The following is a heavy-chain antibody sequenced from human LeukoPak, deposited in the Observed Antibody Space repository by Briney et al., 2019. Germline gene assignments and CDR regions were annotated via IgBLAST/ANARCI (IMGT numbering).Heavy chain of an antibody. D-gene: IGHD2-2*01. CDR3: ARERGYCSGSACYGSDY. Sequence: ASVEVSCRASGYTFTTFYIHWVRQAPGQGLEWMGKVNPTSGISTYAQEFQGRVTMTRDTSTSTVYMELSSLRSDDAAVYFCARERGYCSGSACYGSDYWGQGTLVTVSS. V-gene: IGHV1-46*01. J-gene: IGHJ4*02. CDR1: GYTFTTFY. CDR2: VNPTSGIS.